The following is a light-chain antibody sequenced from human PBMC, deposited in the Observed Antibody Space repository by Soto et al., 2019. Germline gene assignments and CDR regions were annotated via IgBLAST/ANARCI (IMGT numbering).Light chain of an antibody. CDR2: YAS. CDR1: QDIINY. CDR3: QQYDNYPPT. V-gene: IGKV1-33*01. J-gene: IGKJ5*01. Sequence: EIQMTQSPSSLSASVGDRVTITFQASQDIINYLNWYQQKPGKAPKLLIYYASYLETVSPSRFSGSGFLTDFTYAISWLQPEDIAPYYCQQYDNYPPTFGHGTRLEIK.